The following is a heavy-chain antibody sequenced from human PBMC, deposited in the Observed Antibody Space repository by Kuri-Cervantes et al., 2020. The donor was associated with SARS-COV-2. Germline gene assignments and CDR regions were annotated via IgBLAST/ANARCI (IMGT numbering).Heavy chain of an antibody. CDR2: IYYSGST. CDR3: ARHIGGYYYV. CDR1: GGSISSSSYY. J-gene: IGHJ4*02. D-gene: IGHD3-22*01. V-gene: IGHV4-39*07. Sequence: SETLSLICTVSGGSISSSSYYWGWIRQPPGKGLEWIGSIYYSGSTYYNPSLKSRVTISVDTSKNQFSLKLSSVTAADTAVYYCARHIGGYYYVWGQGTLVTVSS.